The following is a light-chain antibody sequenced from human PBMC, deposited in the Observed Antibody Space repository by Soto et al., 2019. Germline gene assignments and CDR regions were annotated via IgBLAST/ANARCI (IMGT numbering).Light chain of an antibody. CDR2: KAS. Sequence: ITQYTSTLSGSVGDRVTITCLASQTISSWLAWYQQKPGKAPKLLIYKASTLKSGVPSRFSGSGSGTEFTLTISSLQPDDFATYYCQHYNSYSEAFGQGTKV. J-gene: IGKJ1*01. CDR1: QTISSW. V-gene: IGKV1-5*03. CDR3: QHYNSYSEA.